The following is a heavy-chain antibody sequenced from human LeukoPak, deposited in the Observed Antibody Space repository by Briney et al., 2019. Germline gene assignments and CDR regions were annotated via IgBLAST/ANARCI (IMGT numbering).Heavy chain of an antibody. CDR1: GFTFSSYS. CDR3: ARDGDSSGYGPLGY. V-gene: IGHV3-21*04. D-gene: IGHD3-22*01. CDR2: ISSSSSYI. Sequence: GGSLRLSCAASGFTFSSYSMNWVRQAPGKGLEWVSSISSSSSYIYYADSVKGRFTISRDNAKNSLYLQMNSLRAEDTAVYYCARDGDSSGYGPLGYWGQGTLVTVSS. J-gene: IGHJ4*02.